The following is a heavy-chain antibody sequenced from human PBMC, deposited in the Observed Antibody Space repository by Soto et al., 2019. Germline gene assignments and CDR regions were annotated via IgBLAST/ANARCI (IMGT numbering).Heavy chain of an antibody. D-gene: IGHD1-26*01. CDR3: ARGFLVGARAGGGY. CDR1: GYTFTSYD. Sequence: QVQLVQSGAEVKKPGASVKVSCKASGYTFTSYDINWVRQATGQGLEWMGWMNPNRGNTGYAQKFQGRVTXXRXGSXCTAYMELRGVRSEDTAVYYCARGFLVGARAGGGYWGQGTLVTVS. CDR2: MNPNRGNT. J-gene: IGHJ4*02. V-gene: IGHV1-8*01.